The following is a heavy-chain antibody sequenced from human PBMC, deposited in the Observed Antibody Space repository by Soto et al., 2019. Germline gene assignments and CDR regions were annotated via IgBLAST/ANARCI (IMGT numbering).Heavy chain of an antibody. D-gene: IGHD2-8*01. Sequence: QVQLVQSGAEVKKPGASVKGSCKVSGYTLTELSMHWVRQAPGKGLEWMGGFDPEDGETIYAQKFQGRVTMTEDTSTDTAYLELSSLRSEDTAVYYCATEPAGGKHPTIGGLLVYWGQGTLVTVSS. CDR1: GYTLTELS. CDR2: FDPEDGET. J-gene: IGHJ4*02. V-gene: IGHV1-24*01. CDR3: ATEPAGGKHPTIGGLLVY.